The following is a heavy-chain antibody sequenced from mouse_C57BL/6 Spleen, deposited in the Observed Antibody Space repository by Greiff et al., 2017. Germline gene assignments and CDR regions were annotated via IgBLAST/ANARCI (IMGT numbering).Heavy chain of an antibody. CDR2: IDPYDSYT. Sequence: QVQLQQPGAELVKPGASVKLSCKASGYTFTSYWMQWVKQRPGQGLEWIGEIDPYDSYTNYNQKFKGKATLTVDTSSSTAYMQLSSLTSEDSAVYYCARRATRYAMDYWGQGTSVTVSS. J-gene: IGHJ4*01. V-gene: IGHV1-50*01. CDR3: ARRATRYAMDY. D-gene: IGHD3-1*01. CDR1: GYTFTSYW.